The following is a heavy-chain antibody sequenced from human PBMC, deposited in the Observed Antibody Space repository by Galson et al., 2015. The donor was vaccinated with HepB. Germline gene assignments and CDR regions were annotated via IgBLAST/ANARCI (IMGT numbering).Heavy chain of an antibody. D-gene: IGHD6-6*01. V-gene: IGHV1-18*01. J-gene: IGHJ4*02. CDR1: GYTFSSYS. CDR3: ARARYSTSPPDY. Sequence: SVKVSCKASGYTFSSYSITWVRQAPGQGLEWMGWISAYNGNTDYAQNLQGRVTMTTDTSTTTAYMELRSLRFDDAAAYYCARARYSTSPPDYWGQGTLVTVSS. CDR2: ISAYNGNT.